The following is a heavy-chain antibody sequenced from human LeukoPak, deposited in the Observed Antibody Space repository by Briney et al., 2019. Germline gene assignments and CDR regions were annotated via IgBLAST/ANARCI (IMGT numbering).Heavy chain of an antibody. Sequence: GGSLRLSCAASGFTFSSYSMNWVRQAPGKGLEWVSYISSSSSTIYYADSVKGRFTISRDNAKNSLCLQMNSLRAEDTAVYYCARDGPYYDILTGYYNPVRYFDYWGQGTLVTVSS. V-gene: IGHV3-48*01. CDR2: ISSSSSTI. D-gene: IGHD3-9*01. J-gene: IGHJ4*02. CDR1: GFTFSSYS. CDR3: ARDGPYYDILTGYYNPVRYFDY.